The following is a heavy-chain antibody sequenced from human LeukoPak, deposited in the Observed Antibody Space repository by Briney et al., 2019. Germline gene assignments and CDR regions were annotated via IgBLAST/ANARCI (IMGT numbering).Heavy chain of an antibody. CDR2: IYYSGST. CDR1: GGSISSGGYY. D-gene: IGHD2-21*01. V-gene: IGHV4-31*03. CDR3: ARGLAKPYCGGACYQPPDAFDI. J-gene: IGHJ3*02. Sequence: SQTLSLTCTVSGGSISSGGYYWSWIRQHPGKGLEWIGYIYYSGSTYYNPSLKSRVTISVDTSKNQFSLKLSSVTAADTAVYYCARGLAKPYCGGACYQPPDAFDIWGQGTMVTVSS.